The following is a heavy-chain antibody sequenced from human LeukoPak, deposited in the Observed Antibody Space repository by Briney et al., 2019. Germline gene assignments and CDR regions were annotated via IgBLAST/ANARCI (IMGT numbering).Heavy chain of an antibody. CDR3: AAYSSCDY. D-gene: IGHD6-6*01. Sequence: GGSLRLSCAGSGFTFSNSWMGWVRQAPGKGLEWVANVQHIGGETYYVDSVKGRFTISRDNSKNTLYLQMNSLRAEDTAVYYCAAYSSCDYWGQGTLVTVSS. V-gene: IGHV3-7*03. J-gene: IGHJ4*02. CDR1: GFTFSNSW. CDR2: VQHIGGET.